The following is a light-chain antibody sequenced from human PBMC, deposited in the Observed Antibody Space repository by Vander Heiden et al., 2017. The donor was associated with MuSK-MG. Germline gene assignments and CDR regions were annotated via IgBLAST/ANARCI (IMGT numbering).Light chain of an antibody. CDR1: ASDIGGYNY. J-gene: IGLJ2*01. CDR3: SSYTSSSSVV. Sequence: QSALTQPASVSASPGQSITISCTGSASDIGGYNYVCWYQHHPGKAPKLLIYDGTYRPAGVSSRFSGSKSGNTASLTISGREAEDEADYYCSSYTSSSSVVFGGGTKVTVL. CDR2: DGT. V-gene: IGLV2-14*03.